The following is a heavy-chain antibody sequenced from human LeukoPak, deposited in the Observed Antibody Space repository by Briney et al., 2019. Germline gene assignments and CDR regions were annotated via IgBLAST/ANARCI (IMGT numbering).Heavy chain of an antibody. CDR2: MNPNSGNI. Sequence: GASVKVSCKTSGYTFTSYDINWVRQATGQGLEWMGWMNPNSGNIDYAQKFQGRVTMTRNTAISTAYMELSSLRSEDTAVYYCARGLGYSSMLWSYYYYYMDVWGKGTTVTVSS. D-gene: IGHD5-18*01. V-gene: IGHV1-8*01. CDR3: ARGLGYSSMLWSYYYYYMDV. CDR1: GYTFTSYD. J-gene: IGHJ6*03.